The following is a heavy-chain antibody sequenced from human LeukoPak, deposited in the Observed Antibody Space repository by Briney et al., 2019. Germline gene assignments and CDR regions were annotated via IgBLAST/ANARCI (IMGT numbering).Heavy chain of an antibody. CDR2: IYYSGST. V-gene: IGHV4-59*01. CDR1: GGSISSYY. D-gene: IGHD5-12*01. J-gene: IGHJ4*02. Sequence: PSETLSLTCTVSGGSISSYYWSWIRQPPGKGLEWIGYIYYSGSTNYNPSLKSRVTISVDTSKNQFSLKLSSVTAADTAVYYCARVSSGYDTYYFDYWGQGTLVTVSS. CDR3: ARVSSGYDTYYFDY.